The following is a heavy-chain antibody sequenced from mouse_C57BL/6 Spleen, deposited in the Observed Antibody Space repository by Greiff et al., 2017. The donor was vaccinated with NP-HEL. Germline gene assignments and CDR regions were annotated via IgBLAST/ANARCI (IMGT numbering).Heavy chain of an antibody. D-gene: IGHD1-1*01. CDR2: IDPETGGT. CDR1: GYTFTDYE. J-gene: IGHJ1*03. Sequence: QVQLQQSGAELVRPGASVTLSCKASGYTFTDYEMHWVKQTPVHGLEWIGAIDPETGGTAYNQKFKGKAILTADKSSSTAYMELRSLTSEDYAVYYCRRAITTVVAGDWYFDGWGTGTTVTVSS. CDR3: RRAITTVVAGDWYFDG. V-gene: IGHV1-15*01.